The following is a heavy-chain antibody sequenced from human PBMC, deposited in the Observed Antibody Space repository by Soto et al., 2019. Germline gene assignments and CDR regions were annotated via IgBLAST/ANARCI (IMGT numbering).Heavy chain of an antibody. CDR1: GYTFTSYY. J-gene: IGHJ6*02. D-gene: IGHD3-22*01. CDR3: ARDFKYYDSSGYSTPPLYGMDV. Sequence: QVQLVQSGAEVKKPGASVKVSCKASGYTFTSYYMHWVRQAPGQGLEWMGIINPSGGSTSYAQKFQGRVTLNRDTSTSTVYMELSSLRSEDTAVYYCARDFKYYDSSGYSTPPLYGMDVWGQGTTVTVSS. CDR2: INPSGGST. V-gene: IGHV1-46*01.